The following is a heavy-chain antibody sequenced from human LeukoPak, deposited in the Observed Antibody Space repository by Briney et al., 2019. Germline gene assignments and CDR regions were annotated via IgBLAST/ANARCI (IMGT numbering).Heavy chain of an antibody. J-gene: IGHJ5*02. Sequence: PGGSLRLSCAASEFTVSSNYMSWVRQAPGKGLEWVSVIYSGGSTYYADSVKGRFAISRDNAESTVYLQMNSLSAEDTAVYYCARVPSGSWGWFDPWGQGTLVTVSS. D-gene: IGHD1-26*01. CDR1: EFTVSSNY. V-gene: IGHV3-66*01. CDR2: IYSGGST. CDR3: ARVPSGSWGWFDP.